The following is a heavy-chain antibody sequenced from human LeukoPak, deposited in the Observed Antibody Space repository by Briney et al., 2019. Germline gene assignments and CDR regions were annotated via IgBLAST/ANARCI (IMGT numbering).Heavy chain of an antibody. Sequence: SETLSLTCTVSGDSISSYYWSWIRQPPGKGLEWIGYIYNSGSTNYNPSLKSRVTMSVDTSKNHMSLKLSSVTAADTAMYYCARSTMVNTATGWLDPWGQGTLVTVSS. CDR1: GDSISSYY. CDR2: IYNSGST. J-gene: IGHJ5*02. V-gene: IGHV4-59*12. CDR3: ARSTMVNTATGWLDP. D-gene: IGHD4/OR15-4a*01.